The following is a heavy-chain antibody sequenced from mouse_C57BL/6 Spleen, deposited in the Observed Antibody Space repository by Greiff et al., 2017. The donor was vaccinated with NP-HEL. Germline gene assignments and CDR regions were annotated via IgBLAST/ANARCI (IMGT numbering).Heavy chain of an antibody. D-gene: IGHD1-1*01. CDR1: GYTFTDYY. Sequence: QVQLQQSGAELVRPGASVKLSCKASGYTFTDYYINWVKQRPGQGLEWIARIYPGSGNTYYNEKFKGKATLTAEKSSSTAYMQLSSLTSEDSAVYFCARSDTTVVDYWGQGTTLTVSS. CDR3: ARSDTTVVDY. J-gene: IGHJ2*01. V-gene: IGHV1-76*01. CDR2: IYPGSGNT.